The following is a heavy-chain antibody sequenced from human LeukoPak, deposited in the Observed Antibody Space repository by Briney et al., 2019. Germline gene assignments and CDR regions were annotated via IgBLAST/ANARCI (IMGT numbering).Heavy chain of an antibody. Sequence: GGSLRLSCAASGFTFSSYWMRWVRQAPGKGLEWVANIKQDGSEKNYVDSVKGRFTISRDNAKNSLYLQMNSLRAEDTAVYFCASGLELDYWGQGTLVTVSS. CDR1: GFTFSSYW. J-gene: IGHJ4*02. V-gene: IGHV3-7*03. CDR3: ASGLELDY. CDR2: IKQDGSEK.